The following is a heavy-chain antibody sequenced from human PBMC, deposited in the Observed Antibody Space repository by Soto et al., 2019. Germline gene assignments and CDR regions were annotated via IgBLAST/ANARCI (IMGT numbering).Heavy chain of an antibody. D-gene: IGHD3-9*01. CDR3: ASLNFDILTGYYAFDL. Sequence: SETLSLTCTVSGGSISGYYWIWIRQSPEKGLEYIGYISYSGSTNYNPSLKSRVTTSLDTSKNQFSLKLSSVTAADTAIYYCASLNFDILTGYYAFDLWGQGTMVTVSS. V-gene: IGHV4-59*08. CDR2: ISYSGST. CDR1: GGSISGYY. J-gene: IGHJ3*01.